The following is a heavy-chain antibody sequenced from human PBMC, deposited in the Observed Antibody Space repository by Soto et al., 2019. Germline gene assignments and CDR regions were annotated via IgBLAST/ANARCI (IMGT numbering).Heavy chain of an antibody. Sequence: QVQLQESGPGVVKPSGTLSLTCAVSGGSISSSNWWSWVRQPPGKGLEWIGEIYHSGSTYYNPSLKSRVTILIDKVNKQVSLKLSSVTAADTAVYYCTKRCDSGGSWCYDYKMDVWGQGTKVTVSS. D-gene: IGHD2-15*01. J-gene: IGHJ6*02. V-gene: IGHV4-4*02. CDR3: TKRCDSGGSWCYDYKMDV. CDR2: IYHSGST. CDR1: GGSISSSNW.